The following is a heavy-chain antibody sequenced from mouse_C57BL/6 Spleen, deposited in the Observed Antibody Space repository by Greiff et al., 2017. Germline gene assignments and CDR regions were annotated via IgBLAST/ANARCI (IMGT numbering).Heavy chain of an antibody. CDR1: GYTFTGYW. Sequence: VKLQESGAELMKPGASVKLSCKATGYTFTGYWIAWVKQRPGHGLEWIGEILPGSGSTNSNEKFKGKATFTADKSSNTAYMQLSSLTTEDSAIYYCARRGYYGNYFDYWGQGTTLTVSS. J-gene: IGHJ2*01. CDR3: ARRGYYGNYFDY. D-gene: IGHD2-1*01. V-gene: IGHV1-9*01. CDR2: ILPGSGST.